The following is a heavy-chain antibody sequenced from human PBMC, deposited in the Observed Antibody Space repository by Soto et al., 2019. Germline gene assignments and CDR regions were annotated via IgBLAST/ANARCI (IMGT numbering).Heavy chain of an antibody. CDR2: ISDDGETT. J-gene: IGHJ4*02. D-gene: IGHD3-3*01. Sequence: GGSLRLSCSASGFTFSRFAMHWVRQAPGKGLQYISAISDDGETTYYIDSVKGRFTISRDNSKNTVYLQMNSMREEDTAFYSCVKNKRGLIHGVVSLIDVWGPGTLVTVSS. V-gene: IGHV3-64D*06. CDR3: VKNKRGLIHGVVSLIDV. CDR1: GFTFSRFA.